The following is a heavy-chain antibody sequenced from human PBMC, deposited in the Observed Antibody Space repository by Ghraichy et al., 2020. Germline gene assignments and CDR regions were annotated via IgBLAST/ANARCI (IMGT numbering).Heavy chain of an antibody. Sequence: SETLSLTCTVSGGSISSYYWSWIRQPPGKGLEWIGYIYYSGSTNYNPSLKSRVTISVDTSKNQFSLKLSSVTAADTAVYYCARSGSGAGARLAYWGQGTLVTVSS. CDR1: GGSISSYY. J-gene: IGHJ4*02. CDR2: IYYSGST. CDR3: ARSGSGAGARLAY. V-gene: IGHV4-59*01. D-gene: IGHD6-6*01.